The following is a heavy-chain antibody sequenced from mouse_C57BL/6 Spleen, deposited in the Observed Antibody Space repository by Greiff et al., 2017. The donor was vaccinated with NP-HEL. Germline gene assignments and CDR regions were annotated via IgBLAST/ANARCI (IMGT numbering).Heavy chain of an antibody. V-gene: IGHV1-69*01. CDR3: ARGGLLQGDWYFDV. CDR1: GYTFTSYW. CDR2: IDPSDSYT. J-gene: IGHJ1*03. Sequence: QVQLQQPGAELVMPGASVKLSCKASGYTFTSYWMHWVKQRPGQGLEWIGEIDPSDSYTNYNQKFKGKSTLTVDKSSSTAYMQRSSLTSEDSAVYYCARGGLLQGDWYFDVWGTGTTVTVSS. D-gene: IGHD1-1*01.